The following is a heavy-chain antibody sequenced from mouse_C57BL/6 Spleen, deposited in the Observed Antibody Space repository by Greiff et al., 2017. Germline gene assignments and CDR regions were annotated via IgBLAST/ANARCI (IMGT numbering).Heavy chain of an antibody. CDR1: GFNIKDYY. Sequence: EVQLQQSGAELVRPGASVKLSCKASGFNIKDYYMHWVKQRPEQGLEWIGRIDPADGDTDYDQKFQGKATMTADKSSHTAYLQLSSLTSEDTAVYYYTTGYDSSYGYWYFDVWGTGTTVTVSS. CDR2: IDPADGDT. V-gene: IGHV14-1*01. J-gene: IGHJ1*03. CDR3: TTGYDSSYGYWYFDV. D-gene: IGHD1-1*01.